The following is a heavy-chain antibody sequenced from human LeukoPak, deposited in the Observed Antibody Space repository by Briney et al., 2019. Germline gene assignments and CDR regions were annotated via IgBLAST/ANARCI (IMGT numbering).Heavy chain of an antibody. CDR3: ARQIGYCGDGSCYFSN. V-gene: IGHV3-23*01. Sequence: QSGGSLRLSCPASGFTFSNYAMSWVRQAPGKGLQWVSAIGGSGTFTVYADSVKGRFTISRDNSKNTLYLQMNSLRAEDTAIYYCARQIGYCGDGSCYFSNWGQGALVTVSS. J-gene: IGHJ4*02. CDR1: GFTFSNYA. CDR2: IGGSGTFT. D-gene: IGHD2-15*01.